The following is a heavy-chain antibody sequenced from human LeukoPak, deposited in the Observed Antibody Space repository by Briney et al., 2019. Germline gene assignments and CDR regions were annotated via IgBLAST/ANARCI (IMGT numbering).Heavy chain of an antibody. D-gene: IGHD5-24*01. CDR3: ARAGRDGYNYADY. CDR1: GFTFSSYA. J-gene: IGHJ4*02. Sequence: GGSLRLSCVASGFTFSSYAMSWVRQAPGKGLEWVSVIYSGGSTYYADSVKGRFTISRDNSKNTLYLQMNSLRAEDTAVYYCARAGRDGYNYADYWGQGTLVTVSS. CDR2: IYSGGST. V-gene: IGHV3-53*01.